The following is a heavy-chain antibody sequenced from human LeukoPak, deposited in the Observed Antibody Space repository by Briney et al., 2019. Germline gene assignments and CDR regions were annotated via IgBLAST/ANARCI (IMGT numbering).Heavy chain of an antibody. CDR2: ISYDGSNK. CDR1: GFTFSSYA. J-gene: IGHJ3*02. CDR3: ARGFSGDYGDAFDI. D-gene: IGHD4-17*01. Sequence: GGSLRLSCAASGFTFSSYAMHWVRQAPGKGLEWVAVISYDGSNKYYADSVKGRFTISRDNSKNTLYLQMNSLRAEDTAVYYCARGFSGDYGDAFDIWGQGTMVTVSS. V-gene: IGHV3-30-3*01.